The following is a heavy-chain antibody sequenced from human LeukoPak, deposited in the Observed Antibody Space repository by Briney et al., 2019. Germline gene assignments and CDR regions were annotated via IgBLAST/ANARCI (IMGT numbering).Heavy chain of an antibody. J-gene: IGHJ6*03. V-gene: IGHV1-8*01. D-gene: IGHD6-19*01. Sequence: AAVKVSCKASGYSFTNFDINWVRQATGQGLEWMGWMNPNSGSKGYAQKFQGRVTMTMNTSISTAYMELSSLRSEDRAVYYCARGPQWRGDYYYMDVWGRGTTVTVSS. CDR1: GYSFTNFD. CDR2: MNPNSGSK. CDR3: ARGPQWRGDYYYMDV.